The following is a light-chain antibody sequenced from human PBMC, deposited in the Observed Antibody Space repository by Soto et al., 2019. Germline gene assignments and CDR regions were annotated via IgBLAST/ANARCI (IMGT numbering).Light chain of an antibody. CDR1: QSVSSN. CDR2: GAS. Sequence: EIVMTQSPATLSVSPGERATLSCRASQSVSSNLAWYHQKPGQAPRLLIYGASTGATGIPGWFSGSGSGTEFTLTISILQSEDFGVYYCQQYNKWPLTFGGGTKVDIK. J-gene: IGKJ4*01. CDR3: QQYNKWPLT. V-gene: IGKV3-15*01.